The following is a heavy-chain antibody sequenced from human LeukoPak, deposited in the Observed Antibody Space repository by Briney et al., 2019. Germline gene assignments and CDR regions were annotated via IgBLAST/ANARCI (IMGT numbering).Heavy chain of an antibody. J-gene: IGHJ3*02. V-gene: IGHV1-3*01. CDR3: ARAQGGYDFAAFDI. Sequence: ASVKVSCKASGYTFNTYAIHWVRQAPGQRLEWRGWINAGNGNTKSSQKFQGRVTLTRDKSASTAYMELSSLTSEDTAVYYCARAQGGYDFAAFDIWGQGTVVIVSS. D-gene: IGHD5-12*01. CDR2: INAGNGNT. CDR1: GYTFNTYA.